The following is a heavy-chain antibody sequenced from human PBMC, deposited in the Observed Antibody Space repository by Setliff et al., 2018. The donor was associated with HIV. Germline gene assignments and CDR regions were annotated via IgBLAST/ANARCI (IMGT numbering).Heavy chain of an antibody. J-gene: IGHJ3*02. D-gene: IGHD4-17*01. V-gene: IGHV4-31*03. CDR2: SYHSGSP. CDR1: RGSLSSGGYY. CDR3: ARVQMAYAAFDI. Sequence: PSETLSLTCSVFRGSLSSGGYYWSWIRQHPGKGLEWIGYSYHSGSPSYNPSLKSRTTIPVDTSKNEFSLKLSSVTAADTAVYYCARVQMAYAAFDIWGQGTMVTVSS.